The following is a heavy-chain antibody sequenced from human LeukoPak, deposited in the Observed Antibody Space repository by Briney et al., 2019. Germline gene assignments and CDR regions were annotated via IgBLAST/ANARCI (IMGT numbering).Heavy chain of an antibody. D-gene: IGHD2-2*01. CDR2: IYPGDSDI. CDR1: GYSFSSYW. CDR3: ASLEYCGSSTCFGAFDL. J-gene: IGHJ3*01. Sequence: GESLKISCKGSGYSFSSYWIAWVRQMPGKGLELMGIIYPGDSDIRYSPSFQGQVTISADNSVSTAYLQWSSLRASDTAMYYCASLEYCGSSTCFGAFDLWGQGTMVTVSS. V-gene: IGHV5-51*01.